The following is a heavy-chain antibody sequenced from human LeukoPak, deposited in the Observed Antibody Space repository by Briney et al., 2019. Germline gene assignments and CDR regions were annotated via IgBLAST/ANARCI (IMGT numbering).Heavy chain of an antibody. V-gene: IGHV4-30-2*01. D-gene: IGHD1-7*01. CDR3: ATGITGTPFTFDI. CDR1: GDSLSSGGYS. Sequence: SQTLSLTCAVPGDSLSSGGYSWSWIRQPPGKGLEWIGYIYHSGSTYYNPSLKSRVTISVDRSKNQFSLKLSSVTAADTAVYYCATGITGTPFTFDIWGQGTMVTVSS. CDR2: IYHSGST. J-gene: IGHJ3*02.